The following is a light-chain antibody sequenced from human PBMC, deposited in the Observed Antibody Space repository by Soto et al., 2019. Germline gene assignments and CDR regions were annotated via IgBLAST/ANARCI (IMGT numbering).Light chain of an antibody. CDR2: GNS. J-gene: IGLJ2*01. Sequence: QSVLTQPPSVSGAPGQRVTISCTGSSSNIGAGYDVHWYQQLPGTAPKLLIYGNSNRPSGVPDRFSGSKSGTSASLAITGLQAGDGADYYCQSYDSSLSGSVVFGGGTKLTVL. V-gene: IGLV1-40*01. CDR1: SSNIGAGYD. CDR3: QSYDSSLSGSVV.